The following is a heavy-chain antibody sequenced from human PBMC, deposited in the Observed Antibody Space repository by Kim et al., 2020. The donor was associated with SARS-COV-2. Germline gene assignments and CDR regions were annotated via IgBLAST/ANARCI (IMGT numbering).Heavy chain of an antibody. V-gene: IGHV3-7*03. CDR3: ARDSGDFDY. Sequence: GSEKYYVDSVKGRFTISRDNAKNSLYLQMNSLRAEDTAVYYCARDSGDFDYWGQGTLVTVSS. CDR2: GSEK. J-gene: IGHJ4*02. D-gene: IGHD1-26*01.